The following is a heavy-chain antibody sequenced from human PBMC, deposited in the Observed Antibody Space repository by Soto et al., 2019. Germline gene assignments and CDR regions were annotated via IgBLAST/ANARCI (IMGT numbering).Heavy chain of an antibody. V-gene: IGHV3-7*03. CDR3: AGDGVRNGAYNGWLDP. Sequence: EVQLVESGGGLVQPGGSIRLSCAASGFSFSSYWMTWVRQAPGKGLEWVANIKEDGREKYYVASVKGRFTISRDNDKSLLYLQMDSLTPDDTAVYYCAGDGVRNGAYNGWLDPWGQGTLVTVSS. CDR2: IKEDGREK. D-gene: IGHD3-16*01. CDR1: GFSFSSYW. J-gene: IGHJ5*02.